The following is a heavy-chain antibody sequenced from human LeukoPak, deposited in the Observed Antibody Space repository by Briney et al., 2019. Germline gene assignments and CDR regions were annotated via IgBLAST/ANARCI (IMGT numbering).Heavy chain of an antibody. CDR3: ARGCYGGRNPGGPDY. CDR2: INHSGST. CDR1: GGSISSGDYY. D-gene: IGHD2-15*01. Sequence: PSQTLSLTCTVSGGSISSGDYYWSWIRQPPGKGLEWIGEINHSGSTNYNPSLKSRVTISVDTSKNQFSLKLSSVTAADTAVYYCARGCYGGRNPGGPDYWGQGTLVTVSS. V-gene: IGHV4-30-4*01. J-gene: IGHJ4*02.